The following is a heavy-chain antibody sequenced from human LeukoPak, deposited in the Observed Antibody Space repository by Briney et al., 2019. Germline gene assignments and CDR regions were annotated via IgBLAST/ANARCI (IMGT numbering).Heavy chain of an antibody. CDR2: IYYSGST. V-gene: IGHV4-39*01. CDR1: GGSISSSSYY. D-gene: IGHD6-19*01. CDR3: ASFEIVAGTDDYYYYGMDV. J-gene: IGHJ6*02. Sequence: SETLSLTCTVSGGSISSSSYYWGWIRQPPGKGLEWIGSIYYSGSTYYNPSLKSRVTISVDTSKNQFSLKLSSVTAADTAVYYCASFEIVAGTDDYYYYGMDVWGQGTTVTVSS.